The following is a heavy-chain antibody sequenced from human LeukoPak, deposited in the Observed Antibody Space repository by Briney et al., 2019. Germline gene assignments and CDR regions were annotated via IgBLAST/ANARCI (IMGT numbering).Heavy chain of an antibody. CDR3: ARAGGSTVSHSDY. CDR1: GFTFSSYS. J-gene: IGHJ4*02. Sequence: GGSLRLSCAASGFTFSSYSMNWIRQAPGKGLEWVSSISSSTSYIYYADSVKGRFTISKDNAKNSLYLQMNSLRAEDTAVYYCARAGGSTVSHSDYWAREPWSPSPQ. V-gene: IGHV3-21*01. CDR2: ISSSTSYI. D-gene: IGHD4-17*01.